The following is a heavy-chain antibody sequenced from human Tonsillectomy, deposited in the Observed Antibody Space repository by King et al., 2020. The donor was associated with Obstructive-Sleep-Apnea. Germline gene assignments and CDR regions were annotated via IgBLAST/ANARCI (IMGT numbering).Heavy chain of an antibody. J-gene: IGHJ3*02. V-gene: IGHV4-59*01. D-gene: IGHD3-10*01. CDR1: GGSISNYY. CDR3: ARGVPRSKLASAWAPFDI. CDR2: IYYSGST. Sequence: VQLQESGPRLVKPSETLSLTCTVSGGSISNYYWTWIRQPPGKGLEWIGYIYYSGSTNCNPSLKSRVTVSVDTSKNQLSLNLTSVTAADTAVYYCARGVPRSKLASAWAPFDIWGQGTMVTVSS.